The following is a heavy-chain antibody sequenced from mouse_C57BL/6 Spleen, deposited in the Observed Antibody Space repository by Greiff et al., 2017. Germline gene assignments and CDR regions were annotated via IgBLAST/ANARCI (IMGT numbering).Heavy chain of an antibody. V-gene: IGHV1-50*01. CDR1: GYTLTSYW. CDR2: IDPSVSFT. D-gene: IGHD1-1*01. Sequence: QVQLQQPGAELVKPGASVKLSCKASGYTLTSYWMQWVKQRPGQGLEWIGEIDPSVSFTNYNQKFKGKATLTVDTSSSTAYMQISSLPSEDSAVYYCARWYYGSSYERYFDYWGQGTTLTVSS. J-gene: IGHJ2*01. CDR3: ARWYYGSSYERYFDY.